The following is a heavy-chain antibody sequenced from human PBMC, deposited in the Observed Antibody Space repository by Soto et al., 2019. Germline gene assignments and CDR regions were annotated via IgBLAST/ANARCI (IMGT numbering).Heavy chain of an antibody. J-gene: IGHJ6*02. D-gene: IGHD1-26*01. CDR2: ISGSGGST. CDR1: GFTFSSYA. CDR3: AKGGSYYYYYGMDV. Sequence: GGSLRLSCAASGFTFSSYAMSWVRQAPGKGLEWVSAISGSGGSTYYAYSVKGRFTISRDNSKNTLYLQMNSLRAEDTAVYYCAKGGSYYYYYGMDVWGQGPTVTVSS. V-gene: IGHV3-23*01.